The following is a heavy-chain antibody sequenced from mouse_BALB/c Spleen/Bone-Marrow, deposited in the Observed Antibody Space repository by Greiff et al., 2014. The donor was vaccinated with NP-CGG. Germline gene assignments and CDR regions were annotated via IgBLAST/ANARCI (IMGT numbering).Heavy chain of an antibody. CDR1: GYTFTSYW. CDR3: TRNDYDGFAY. D-gene: IGHD2-4*01. J-gene: IGHJ3*01. V-gene: IGHV1S127*01. Sequence: VQLQQSGAELVKPGASVKMSCKASGYTFTSYWMHWVKQRPGQGLEWIGTIDPSDSYTSYNQKFKGKATLTVDTSSSTAYMQLSSLTSEDSAVYYCTRNDYDGFAYWGQGTLVTVYA. CDR2: IDPSDSYT.